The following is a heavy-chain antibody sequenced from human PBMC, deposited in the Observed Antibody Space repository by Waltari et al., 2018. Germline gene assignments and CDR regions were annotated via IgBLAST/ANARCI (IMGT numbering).Heavy chain of an antibody. D-gene: IGHD2-2*01. CDR2: INPNSGGT. CDR1: GYTFTGNY. Sequence: QVQLVQAGAEVKKPGASVKVSCKASGYTFTGNYMHWVRQAPGQGLEWMGRINPNSGGTNYAQKFQGRVTMTRDTSISTAYMELSRLRSDDTAVYYCARLVPAARGGCYWGQGTLVTVSS. CDR3: ARLVPAARGGCY. V-gene: IGHV1-2*06. J-gene: IGHJ4*02.